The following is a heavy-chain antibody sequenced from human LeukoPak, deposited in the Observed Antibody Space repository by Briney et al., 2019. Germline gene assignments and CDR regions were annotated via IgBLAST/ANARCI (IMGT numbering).Heavy chain of an antibody. D-gene: IGHD3-10*01. J-gene: IGHJ4*02. V-gene: IGHV3-23*01. Sequence: GGSLRLSCAASGFTFSIYWMHWVRQAPGKGLEWVSAISGSGGSTYYADSVKGRFTISRDNSKNTLYLQMNSLRAEDTAVYYCEKFGWFGELLSPDYWGQGTLVTVSS. CDR2: ISGSGGST. CDR3: EKFGWFGELLSPDY. CDR1: GFTFSIYW.